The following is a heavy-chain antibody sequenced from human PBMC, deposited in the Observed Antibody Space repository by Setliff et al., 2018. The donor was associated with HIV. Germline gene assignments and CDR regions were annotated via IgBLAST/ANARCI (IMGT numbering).Heavy chain of an antibody. CDR2: IYHSGSA. D-gene: IGHD3-9*01. V-gene: IGHV4-38-2*02. CDR3: ARGAERYFDWLSRSHDAFDI. J-gene: IGHJ3*02. Sequence: PSETLSLTCNVSGYSISSDYWGWIRQPPGKGLEWIGSIYHSGSAYYNPSLKSRVTISVDTSKNQFSVKLTSVTAADTAMYYCARGAERYFDWLSRSHDAFDIWGQGTMVTVSS. CDR1: GYSISSDY.